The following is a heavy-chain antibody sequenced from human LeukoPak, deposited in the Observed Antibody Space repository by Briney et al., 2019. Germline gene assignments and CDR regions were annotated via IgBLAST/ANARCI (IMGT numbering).Heavy chain of an antibody. V-gene: IGHV3-23*01. CDR2: ISGSGGST. Sequence: QAGGSLRLSCAASGFNFSSYAMSWVRQAPGKGLEWVSAISGSGGSTYYADSVKGRLTISRENSQNTLYLQMNSLRAEDTAVYYCAKSLYDGSGSYSTLDYWGQGTLVTVSS. D-gene: IGHD3-10*01. CDR3: AKSLYDGSGSYSTLDY. J-gene: IGHJ4*02. CDR1: GFNFSSYA.